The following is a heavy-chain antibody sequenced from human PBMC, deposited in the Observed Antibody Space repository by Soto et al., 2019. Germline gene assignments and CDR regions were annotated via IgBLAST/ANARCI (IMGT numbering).Heavy chain of an antibody. CDR1: GGSLGGYY. Sequence: QVQLLQWGTGALKPSETLSLTCTVHGGSLGGYYWNWIRQSPGKALEWIGEVSHVDSTNYNPSLKGRATISLDTPKNQFSLKLTSMTAADTAGYYCARAYLTGTTPPYNWFDRWGQGTLVTVSS. CDR3: ARAYLTGTTPPYNWFDR. J-gene: IGHJ5*02. D-gene: IGHD1-7*01. CDR2: VSHVDST. V-gene: IGHV4-34*01.